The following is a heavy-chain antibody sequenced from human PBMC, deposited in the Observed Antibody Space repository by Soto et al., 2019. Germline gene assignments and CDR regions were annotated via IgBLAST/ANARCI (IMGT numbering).Heavy chain of an antibody. CDR1: GFTFGSYA. D-gene: IGHD3-22*01. CDR3: VRGEDFCATIGYSPVFDF. V-gene: IGHV3-30-3*01. CDR2: ISNDGTNQ. J-gene: IGHJ4*02. Sequence: QVQLVESGGGVAQPGRSLRLSCVASGFTFGSYAMHWVRQSPGKGLEWVAVISNDGTNQNYADSVKGRFTISRDNSKNTRYVQMSSLRLEDTALYYCVRGEDFCATIGYSPVFDFWGQGTRVTVSS.